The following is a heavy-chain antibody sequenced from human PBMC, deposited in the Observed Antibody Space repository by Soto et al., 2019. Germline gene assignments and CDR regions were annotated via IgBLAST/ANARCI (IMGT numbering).Heavy chain of an antibody. J-gene: IGHJ5*02. V-gene: IGHV1-69*01. CDR1: GGTFSSYA. CDR3: AREKYTGTTSWFDP. CDR2: IIPIFGTA. D-gene: IGHD1-1*01. Sequence: QVQLVQSGAEVKKPGSSVKVSCKASGGTFSSYAISWVRQAPRQGLEWMGGIIPIFGTANYAQKFQGRVTITADESTSTAYMELSSLRSEDTAVYYCAREKYTGTTSWFDPWGQGTLVTVSS.